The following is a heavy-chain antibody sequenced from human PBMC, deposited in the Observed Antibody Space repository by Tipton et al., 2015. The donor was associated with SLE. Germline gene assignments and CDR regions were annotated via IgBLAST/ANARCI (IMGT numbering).Heavy chain of an antibody. V-gene: IGHV4-59*01. Sequence: TLSLTCAVYGESFSSYYWSWIRQPPGKGLEWIGYIYYSGSTNYNPSLKSRVTISVDTSKNQFSLKLSSVTAADTAVYYCARVRLRGFDPWGQGTLVTVSS. CDR2: IYYSGST. CDR1: GESFSSYY. CDR3: ARVRLRGFDP. J-gene: IGHJ5*02. D-gene: IGHD3-16*01.